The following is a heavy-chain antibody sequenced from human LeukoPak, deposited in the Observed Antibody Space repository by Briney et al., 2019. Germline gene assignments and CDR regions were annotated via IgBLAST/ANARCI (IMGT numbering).Heavy chain of an antibody. V-gene: IGHV3-30*18. CDR2: ISYGGSSK. CDR3: AKGEIYYYGMDV. Sequence: VQPGRSLRLSCAASGFTFSSYGMHWVRQAPGKGLEWVAVISYGGSSKYCADSVKGRFTISRDNSKNTLYLQMNNLRAEDTAVYYCAKGEIYYYGMDVWGQGTTVTVSS. J-gene: IGHJ6*02. CDR1: GFTFSSYG.